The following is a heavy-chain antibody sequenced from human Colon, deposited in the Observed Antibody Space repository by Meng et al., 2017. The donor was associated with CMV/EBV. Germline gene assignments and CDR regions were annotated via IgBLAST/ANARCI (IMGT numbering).Heavy chain of an antibody. V-gene: IGHV3-74*01. J-gene: IGHJ5*02. CDR3: ARYEYADYVLDH. D-gene: IGHD4-17*01. CDR1: GFTFSSSW. Sequence: FAASGFTFSSSWMHWVRRAPGKGLVWVSRTNSDGSSTVYADSVKGRFTISRDNAKNTLYLQMNSLRAEDTAVYYCARYEYADYVLDHWGQGTLVTVSS. CDR2: TNSDGSST.